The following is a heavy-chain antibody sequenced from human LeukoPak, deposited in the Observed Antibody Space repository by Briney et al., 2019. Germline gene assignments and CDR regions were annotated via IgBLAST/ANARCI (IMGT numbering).Heavy chain of an antibody. CDR3: ARHGRANGLDI. Sequence: SETLSLTCTVSGGSISSYYWSWIRQPPGKGLEWIGYIYYSGSTNYNPSLKSRVTISVDTSKNQFSLKLNSMTAADTAVYYRARHGRANGLDIWGQGTMVTVSS. CDR2: IYYSGST. V-gene: IGHV4-59*08. J-gene: IGHJ3*02. CDR1: GGSISSYY. D-gene: IGHD2-8*01.